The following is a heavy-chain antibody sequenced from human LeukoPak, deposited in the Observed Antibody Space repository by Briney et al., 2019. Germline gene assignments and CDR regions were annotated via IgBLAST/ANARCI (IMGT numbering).Heavy chain of an antibody. D-gene: IGHD2-2*01. CDR2: INHSGST. CDR3: ARNGDQLLYYYGMDV. CDR1: GGSFSGYY. J-gene: IGHJ6*02. Sequence: SETLSLTCAVYGGSFSGYYWSWIRQPPGKGLGWIGEINHSGSTNYNPSLKSRVTISVDTSKNQFSLKLSSVTAADTAVYYCARNGDQLLYYYGMDVWGQGTTVTVSS. V-gene: IGHV4-34*01.